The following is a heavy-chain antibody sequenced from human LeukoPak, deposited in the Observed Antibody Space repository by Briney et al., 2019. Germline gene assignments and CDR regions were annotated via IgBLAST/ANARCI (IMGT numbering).Heavy chain of an antibody. CDR2: INSDGSSR. CDR1: GFTFSSYW. V-gene: IGHV3-74*01. CDR3: ARVGPGGYGNYYYYMDV. Sequence: GGSLRLSCAASGFTFSSYWMHWVRQAPGKGLVRVSRINSDGSSRTYADSVKGRFTISRDNAMNTLNLQMNSLRDEDTAVYYYARVGPGGYGNYYYYMDVWGKGTTVTVSS. D-gene: IGHD1-1*01. J-gene: IGHJ6*03.